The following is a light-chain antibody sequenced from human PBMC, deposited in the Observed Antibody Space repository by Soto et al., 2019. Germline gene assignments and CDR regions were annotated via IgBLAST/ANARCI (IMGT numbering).Light chain of an antibody. Sequence: ASRITDSKSAVPASTGDSVTTTCRASQGISSYLAWYQQKPGKAPKLLIYAASTLQSGVPSRFSGSGSGTDFTLTISCLQSEDFATYYCQQYYSYPLPFGQGTKVDIK. V-gene: IGKV1-8*01. CDR3: QQYYSYPLP. CDR1: QGISSY. CDR2: AAS. J-gene: IGKJ1*01.